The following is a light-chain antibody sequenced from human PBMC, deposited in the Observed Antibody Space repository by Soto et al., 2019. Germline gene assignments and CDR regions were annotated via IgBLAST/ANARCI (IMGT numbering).Light chain of an antibody. V-gene: IGLV2-14*01. CDR3: SSYSISTAYL. CDR2: EVS. J-gene: IGLJ1*01. Sequence: QSVLTQPASVSGSPGQSITISCTGTSSDVGGYHYVSWYQLLPGKAPKLILFEVSIRPSGVSYRFSGSKSGNTASLTISGLQAKDEADYFCSSYSISTAYLFGTGTKVTVL. CDR1: SSDVGGYHY.